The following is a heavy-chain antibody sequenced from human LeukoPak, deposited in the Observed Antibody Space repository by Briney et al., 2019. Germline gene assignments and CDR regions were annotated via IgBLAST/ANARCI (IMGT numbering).Heavy chain of an antibody. CDR1: GFTFSSYS. CDR3: ARVFRPSLTVFIIRGAFDI. CDR2: IYSGGST. J-gene: IGHJ3*02. Sequence: GGSLRLSCAASGFTFSSYSMNWVRQAPGKGLEWVSVIYSGGSTYYADSVKGRFTISRDNSKNTLYLQMNSLRAEDTAVYYCARVFRPSLTVFIIRGAFDIWGQGTMVTVSS. V-gene: IGHV3-66*01. D-gene: IGHD3-3*01.